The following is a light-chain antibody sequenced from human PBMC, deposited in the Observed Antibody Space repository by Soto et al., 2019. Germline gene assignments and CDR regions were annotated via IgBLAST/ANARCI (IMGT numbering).Light chain of an antibody. CDR3: QQRSQWPPMT. V-gene: IGKV3-11*01. J-gene: IGKJ5*01. CDR1: QSISTY. CDR2: DAS. Sequence: EILLTQSPVTLSLSPGQRVTLSCRASQSISTYLAWYQVKPGQAPRLLIYDASSRATGVPARFSGSGSGTDFSLTISSLEPEDVAVYYCQQRSQWPPMTFGQGTRLEI.